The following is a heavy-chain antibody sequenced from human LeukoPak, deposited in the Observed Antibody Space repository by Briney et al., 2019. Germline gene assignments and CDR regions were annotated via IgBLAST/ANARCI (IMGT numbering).Heavy chain of an antibody. D-gene: IGHD5-24*01. CDR2: RIGGT. CDR1: GGSFSGYY. Sequence: SETLSLTCAVSGGSFSGYYWTWRIGGTRYNASLESRITMSIDTSQNQFSLKLNSLTAADTAVYYCARNFHDYNARWGQGTLVTVSS. CDR3: ARNFHDYNAR. J-gene: IGHJ4*02. V-gene: IGHV4-34*01.